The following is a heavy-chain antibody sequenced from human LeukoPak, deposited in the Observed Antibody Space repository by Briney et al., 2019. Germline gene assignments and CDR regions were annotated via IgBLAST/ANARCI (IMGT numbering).Heavy chain of an antibody. Sequence: GGSLRLSCAASGFIFDDYGMSWVRQGPGKGLQWVSGINWNGGSTGYADSVKGRFTISRDNAKNSLYVQMNSLRAEDTALYYCARGGYSGSYFAYWGQGTLVTVSS. CDR2: INWNGGST. V-gene: IGHV3-20*04. CDR1: GFIFDDYG. D-gene: IGHD1-26*01. J-gene: IGHJ4*02. CDR3: ARGGYSGSYFAY.